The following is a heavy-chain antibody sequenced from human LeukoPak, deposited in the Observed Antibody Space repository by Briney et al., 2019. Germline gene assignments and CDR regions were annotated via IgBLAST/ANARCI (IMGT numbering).Heavy chain of an antibody. CDR3: AAIRYYYDSSGYYQDY. V-gene: IGHV4-39*07. D-gene: IGHD3-22*01. Sequence: PSETLSLTCTVSGGSISSSSYYWGWIRQPPGKGLEWIGSIYYSGSTYYNPSLKSRVTISVDTSKNQFSLKLSSVTAADTAVYYCAAIRYYYDSSGYYQDYWGQGTLVTVSS. J-gene: IGHJ4*02. CDR2: IYYSGST. CDR1: GGSISSSSYY.